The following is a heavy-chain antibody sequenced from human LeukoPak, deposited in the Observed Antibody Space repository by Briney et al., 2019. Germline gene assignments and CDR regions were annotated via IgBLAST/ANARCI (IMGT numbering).Heavy chain of an antibody. CDR1: GFTFSSYE. J-gene: IGHJ4*02. CDR2: ISSSGSTI. D-gene: IGHD6-19*01. V-gene: IGHV3-48*03. CDR3: ARFIAVAGTGLSDY. Sequence: GGSLRLSCAASGFTFSSYEMNWVRQAPGKGLEWVSYISSSGSTIYYADSVKGRFTISRDNAKNSLYLQMNSLRAEDTAVYYCARFIAVAGTGLSDYWGQGTLVTVSS.